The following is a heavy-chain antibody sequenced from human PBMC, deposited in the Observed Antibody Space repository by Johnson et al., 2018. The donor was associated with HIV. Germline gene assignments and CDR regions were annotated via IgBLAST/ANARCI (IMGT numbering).Heavy chain of an antibody. CDR3: ARERAVTTKGYDEDAFDI. CDR1: GFTFSSYA. J-gene: IGHJ3*02. V-gene: IGHV3-30-3*01. CDR2: ISYDGSNK. D-gene: IGHD4-17*01. Sequence: VQLVESGGGVVQPGRSLKLSCAASGFTFSSYAMHWVRQAPGKGLEWVAVISYDGSNKYYADSVKGLLTISRDNSKNTLYLQMSSLRAEDTALYYCARERAVTTKGYDEDAFDIWGQGTMVTVSS.